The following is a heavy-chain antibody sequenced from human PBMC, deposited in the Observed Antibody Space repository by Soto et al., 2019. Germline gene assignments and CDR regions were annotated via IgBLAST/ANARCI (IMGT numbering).Heavy chain of an antibody. D-gene: IGHD6-19*01. J-gene: IGHJ4*02. V-gene: IGHV4-34*01. CDR2: INHSGST. CDR1: GGSFSGYY. CDR3: ARRRVTRYSSGWYDY. Sequence: QVQLQQWGAGLLKPSETLSLTCAVYGGSFSGYYWSWIRQPPGKGLEWIGEINHSGSTNYNPSLKSRVTIXXDXSXXQFSLKLSSVTAADTAVYYCARRRVTRYSSGWYDYWGQGTLVTVSS.